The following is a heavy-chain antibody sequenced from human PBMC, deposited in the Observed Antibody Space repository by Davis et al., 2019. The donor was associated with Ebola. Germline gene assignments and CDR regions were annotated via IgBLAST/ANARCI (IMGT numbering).Heavy chain of an antibody. J-gene: IGHJ5*02. CDR3: ARVKLAAAGSGFDP. Sequence: SVKVSCKASGGTFSSYAISWVRQAPGQGLEWMGGIIPIFGTANYAQKFQGRVTITADESTSTAYMELSSLRSEDTAVYYCARVKLAAAGSGFDPWGQGTLVTVSS. CDR2: IIPIFGTA. D-gene: IGHD6-13*01. CDR1: GGTFSSYA. V-gene: IGHV1-69*13.